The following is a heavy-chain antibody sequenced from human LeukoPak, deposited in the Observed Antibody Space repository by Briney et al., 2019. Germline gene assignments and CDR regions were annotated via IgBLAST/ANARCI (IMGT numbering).Heavy chain of an antibody. V-gene: IGHV1-58*01. Sequence: GASVKVSCKASGFTFTSSAVQWARQARGQRLEWIGWIVVGSGNTNYAQKFQERVTITRDMSTSTAYMELSSLRSEDTAAYYCARDSRGIVGAKNDAFDMWGQGTMVTVSS. CDR2: IVVGSGNT. CDR3: ARDSRGIVGAKNDAFDM. D-gene: IGHD1-26*01. CDR1: GFTFTSSA. J-gene: IGHJ3*02.